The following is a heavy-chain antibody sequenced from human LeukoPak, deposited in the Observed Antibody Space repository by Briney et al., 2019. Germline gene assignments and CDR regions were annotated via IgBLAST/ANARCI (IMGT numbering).Heavy chain of an antibody. V-gene: IGHV1-18*01. Sequence: ASVKVSCKASGYTFTSSGFSWVRRAPGQGLEWMGWISVYNGNTNYAQKLQGRVTMTTDTSTSTAYMELRSLRSDDTAVYYCARGSRIAADYYYGMDVWGQGTTVTVSS. CDR2: ISVYNGNT. CDR3: ARGSRIAADYYYGMDV. J-gene: IGHJ6*02. CDR1: GYTFTSSG. D-gene: IGHD6-13*01.